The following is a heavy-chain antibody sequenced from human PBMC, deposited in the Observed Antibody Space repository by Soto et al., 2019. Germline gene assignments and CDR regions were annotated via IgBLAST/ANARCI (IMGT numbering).Heavy chain of an antibody. V-gene: IGHV4-34*01. J-gene: IGHJ6*02. D-gene: IGHD3-10*01. CDR2: INHSGST. CDR3: ARVSGIYYYGMDV. CDR1: GGSFRGYY. Sequence: SVTLSLTRAVYGGSFRGYYWSWIRQPPGKGLEWIGEINHSGSTNYNPSLKSRVTISVDTSKNQFSLKLSSVTAADTAVYYCARVSGIYYYGMDVWGQGTTVT.